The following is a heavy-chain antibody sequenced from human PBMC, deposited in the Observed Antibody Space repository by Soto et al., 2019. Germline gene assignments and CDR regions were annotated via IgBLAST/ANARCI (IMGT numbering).Heavy chain of an antibody. V-gene: IGHV1-8*01. D-gene: IGHD6-19*01. J-gene: IGHJ6*02. Sequence: ASVKVSCKASGYTLTSYYINWVRQATGQGLEWMGWMNPNSGNTGYAQKFQGRVTMTRNTSISTAYMELSSLRSEDTAVYYCAGCIEVACYKYGMDVWGQGTTVTVSS. CDR2: MNPNSGNT. CDR3: AGCIEVACYKYGMDV. CDR1: GYTLTSYY.